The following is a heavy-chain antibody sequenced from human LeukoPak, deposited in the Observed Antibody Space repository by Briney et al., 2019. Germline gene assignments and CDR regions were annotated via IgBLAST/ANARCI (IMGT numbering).Heavy chain of an antibody. Sequence: GGSLRLSCTASGLTLYNDAMSWVRQAPGKGLEWVSAISGSGDDTYYADSVKGRFTISRDNSNNVMFLEMHSLRAEDTALYLCARGPSRRGLRSSADYWGSGTLVTVSS. J-gene: IGHJ4*02. CDR1: GLTLYNDA. V-gene: IGHV3-23*01. CDR3: ARGPSRRGLRSSADY. D-gene: IGHD6-13*01. CDR2: ISGSGDDT.